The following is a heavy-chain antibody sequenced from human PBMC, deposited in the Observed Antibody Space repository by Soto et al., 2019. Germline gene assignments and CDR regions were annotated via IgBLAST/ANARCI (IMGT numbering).Heavy chain of an antibody. J-gene: IGHJ4*02. CDR3: ARQMGYQRHHDY. D-gene: IGHD2-2*01. V-gene: IGHV4-39*01. Sequence: SETLSLTCTVSGGSISSSSYYWGWIRQPPGKGLEWIGSIYYSGSTYYNPSLKTRVTISVDTSKNQFSLKLSSVTAADTAVYYCARQMGYQRHHDYWGQGTLVTVSS. CDR2: IYYSGST. CDR1: GGSISSSSYY.